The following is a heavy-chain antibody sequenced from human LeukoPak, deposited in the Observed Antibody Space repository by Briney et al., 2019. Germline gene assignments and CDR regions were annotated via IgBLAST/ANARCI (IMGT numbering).Heavy chain of an antibody. V-gene: IGHV1-2*02. CDR1: GYTFTGYY. J-gene: IGHJ4*02. CDR3: ARVAGEVAVAGPDY. Sequence: GASVKVSCKASGYTFTGYYMHWVRQAPEQGLEWMGWINPNSGGTNYAQKFQGRVTMTRDTSISTAYMELSRLRSDDTAVYYCARVAGEVAVAGPDYWGQGTLVTVSS. CDR2: INPNSGGT. D-gene: IGHD6-19*01.